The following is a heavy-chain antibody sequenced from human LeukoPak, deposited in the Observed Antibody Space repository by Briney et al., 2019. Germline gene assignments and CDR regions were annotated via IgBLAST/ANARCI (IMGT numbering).Heavy chain of an antibody. CDR2: VKSKTDGGTT. J-gene: IGHJ4*02. CDR1: GFTFSNAR. D-gene: IGHD1-26*01. CDR3: TTAGPSGSYYEIVNY. V-gene: IGHV3-15*01. Sequence: GGSLRLSCAASGFTFSNARMSWVRQAPGEGLGWVGRVKSKTDGGTTDYAAPVKGRFTISRDDSKNTLYLQMNGLKTDDTAVYYCTTAGPSGSYYEIVNYWGQGTLVTVSS.